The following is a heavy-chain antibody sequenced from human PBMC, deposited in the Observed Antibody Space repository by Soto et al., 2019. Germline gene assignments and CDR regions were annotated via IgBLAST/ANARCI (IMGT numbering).Heavy chain of an antibody. Sequence: SCAASGFTFSSYAMSWVRQAPGKGLEWVSAISGSGGSTYYADSVKGRFTISRDNSKNTLYLQMNSLRAEDTAVYYCAKDAIMITFGGVIGYWRQGTLVTVSS. V-gene: IGHV3-23*01. D-gene: IGHD3-16*02. CDR3: AKDAIMITFGGVIGY. CDR2: ISGSGGST. J-gene: IGHJ4*02. CDR1: GFTFSSYA.